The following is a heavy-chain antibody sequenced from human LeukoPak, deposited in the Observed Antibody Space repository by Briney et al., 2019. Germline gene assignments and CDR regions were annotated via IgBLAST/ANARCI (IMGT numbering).Heavy chain of an antibody. CDR3: ARFALFQLWSRFDY. Sequence: PSETLSLTCTVSGGSISSSSYYWGWIRQPPGKGLEWIGSIYYSGSTYYNPSLKSRVTISVDTSKNQFSLKLSSVTAADTAVYYCARFALFQLWSRFDYWGQGTLVTVSS. V-gene: IGHV4-39*07. CDR2: IYYSGST. CDR1: GGSISSSSYY. J-gene: IGHJ4*02. D-gene: IGHD5-18*01.